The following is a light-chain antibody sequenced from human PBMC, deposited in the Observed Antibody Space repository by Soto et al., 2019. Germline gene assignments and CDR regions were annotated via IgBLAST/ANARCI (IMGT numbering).Light chain of an antibody. Sequence: EIVLTQSPGTLSLSPGERATLSCRASQSVSNNYLAWYQQKPGQAPRLLIYGASNRATGIPDRFSGSGSGTDFTLTISSLHSEDFGIYYCQHYDNWPFTFGQGTKVDIK. J-gene: IGKJ2*01. CDR3: QHYDNWPFT. CDR2: GAS. V-gene: IGKV3-20*01. CDR1: QSVSNNY.